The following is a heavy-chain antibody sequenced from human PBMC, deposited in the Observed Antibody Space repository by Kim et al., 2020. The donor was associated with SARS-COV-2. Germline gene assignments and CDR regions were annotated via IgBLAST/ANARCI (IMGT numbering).Heavy chain of an antibody. J-gene: IGHJ4*02. D-gene: IGHD5-12*01. CDR1: GGSISSYF. CDR3: ARGGYERREAFDY. V-gene: IGHV4-59*01. CDR2: IYYSGST. Sequence: SETLSLTCTVSGGSISSYFWSWIRQPPGKGLEWIGYIYYSGSTNYNPSLKSRVTISVDTSKNQFSLKLSSVTAADTAVYYCARGGYERREAFDYWGQGTLVTVSS.